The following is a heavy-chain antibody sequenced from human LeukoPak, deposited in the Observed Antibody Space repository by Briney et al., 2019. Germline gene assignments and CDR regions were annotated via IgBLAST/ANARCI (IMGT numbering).Heavy chain of an antibody. Sequence: GGSLRLSCVASGFFFTDYAMHWVRPSTEKGLEWLSGIGSAGDTYHPDSVRGRFTISRDIAGNSLYLQMNSLGAGDTAVYYCARGGRGGNSWTIIDFWGQGDLVTVSS. CDR3: ARGGRGGNSWTIIDF. J-gene: IGHJ4*02. D-gene: IGHD6-13*01. V-gene: IGHV3-13*01. CDR2: IGSAGDT. CDR1: GFFFTDYA.